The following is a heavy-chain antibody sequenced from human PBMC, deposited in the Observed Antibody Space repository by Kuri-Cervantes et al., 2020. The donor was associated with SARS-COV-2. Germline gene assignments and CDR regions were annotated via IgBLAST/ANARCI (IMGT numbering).Heavy chain of an antibody. J-gene: IGHJ3*02. D-gene: IGHD3-22*01. Sequence: ASVKIFCNASGYTFTDYYMHWVRQAPGQGLEWMGWINPNSGGTNYAQKFQGWVTMTRDTSTSTVYMELSRLGSDDTAVYYCTRSTSFRRLVVISQGGSFDIWGQGTMVTVSS. CDR3: TRSTSFRRLVVISQGGSFDI. V-gene: IGHV1-2*04. CDR1: GYTFTDYY. CDR2: INPNSGGT.